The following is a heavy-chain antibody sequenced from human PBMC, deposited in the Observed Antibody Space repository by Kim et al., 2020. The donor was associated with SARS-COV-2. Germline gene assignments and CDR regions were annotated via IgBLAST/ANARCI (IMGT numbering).Heavy chain of an antibody. CDR3: ARDITYYYGSGSYYRTLYYYYGMDV. D-gene: IGHD3-10*01. Sequence: ASVKVSCKASGYTFTSYAMHWVRQAPGQRLEWMGWINAGNGNTKYSQKFQGRVTITRDTSESTAYMELSSLRSEDTAVYYCARDITYYYGSGSYYRTLYYYYGMDVWGQGTTVTVSS. V-gene: IGHV1-3*01. CDR2: INAGNGNT. CDR1: GYTFTSYA. J-gene: IGHJ6*02.